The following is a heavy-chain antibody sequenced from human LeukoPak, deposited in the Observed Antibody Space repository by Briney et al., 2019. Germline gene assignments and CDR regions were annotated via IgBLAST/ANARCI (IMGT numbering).Heavy chain of an antibody. V-gene: IGHV3-53*01. D-gene: IGHD1-14*01. CDR2: IYSGGST. Sequence: PGGSLRLSCAASGFTVSSNYMSWVRQAPGKGLEWVSVIYSGGSTYYADSVKGRFTISRDNSKNTLYLQMNSLRAEDTAVYYCARESPAGGYGMDVWGKGITVTISS. CDR3: ARESPAGGYGMDV. J-gene: IGHJ6*04. CDR1: GFTVSSNY.